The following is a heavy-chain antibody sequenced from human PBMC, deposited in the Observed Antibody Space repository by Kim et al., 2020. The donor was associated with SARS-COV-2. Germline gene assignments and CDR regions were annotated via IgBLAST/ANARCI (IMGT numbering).Heavy chain of an antibody. Sequence: GGSLRLSCAASGFTFNNYAMMWVRQAPGKGLEWVSLISTGGVYTYYIDSVKGRFTVSRDDSKNTLHLQMNNLRVEDTAVYYCATSLTHARSFDYWGQGTLVTVSS. CDR1: GFTFNNYA. CDR3: ATSLTHARSFDY. CDR2: ISTGGVYT. J-gene: IGHJ4*02. D-gene: IGHD3-9*01. V-gene: IGHV3-23*01.